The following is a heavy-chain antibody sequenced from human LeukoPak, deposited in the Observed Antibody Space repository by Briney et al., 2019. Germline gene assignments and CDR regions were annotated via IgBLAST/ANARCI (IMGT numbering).Heavy chain of an antibody. J-gene: IGHJ4*02. CDR1: GFTFSSYN. D-gene: IGHD2-2*01. CDR3: ARAGVCSTTSCDGGIDY. Sequence: PGGSLRLSCAASGFTFSSYNTKWVRQATGKGLEWVSFIISTSNYIYCADSVKGRFSISRDNTKNSLYLQMNSLRGEDAALYYCARAGVCSTTSCDGGIDYWGQGTLVTVSS. CDR2: IISTSNYI. V-gene: IGHV3-21*06.